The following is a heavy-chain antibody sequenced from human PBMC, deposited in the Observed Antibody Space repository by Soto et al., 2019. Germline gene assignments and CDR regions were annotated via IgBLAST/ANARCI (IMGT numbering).Heavy chain of an antibody. CDR3: ARDLVDTAMVFDY. Sequence: PSETLSLTCTVSGGSISSGDYYWSWIRQPPGKGLEWIGYIYYSGSTYYNPSLKSRVTISVDTSKNQFSLKLSSVTAADTAVYYCARDLVDTAMVFDYWGQGTLVTVS. V-gene: IGHV4-30-4*01. D-gene: IGHD5-18*01. CDR1: GGSISSGDYY. J-gene: IGHJ4*02. CDR2: IYYSGST.